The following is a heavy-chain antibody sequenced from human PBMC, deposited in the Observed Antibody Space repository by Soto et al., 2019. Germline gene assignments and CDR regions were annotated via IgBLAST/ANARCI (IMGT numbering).Heavy chain of an antibody. Sequence: EVQLVESGGGLVQPGRSLRLSCAASGFTFDDYAMHWVRQAPGKGLEWVSGISWNSGSIGYADSVKGRFTISRDNAKNSLYLQMNSLRAEDTALYYCAKDKYSGGFQLVDYWGQGTLVTVSS. CDR2: ISWNSGSI. V-gene: IGHV3-9*01. J-gene: IGHJ4*02. CDR1: GFTFDDYA. CDR3: AKDKYSGGFQLVDY. D-gene: IGHD6-25*01.